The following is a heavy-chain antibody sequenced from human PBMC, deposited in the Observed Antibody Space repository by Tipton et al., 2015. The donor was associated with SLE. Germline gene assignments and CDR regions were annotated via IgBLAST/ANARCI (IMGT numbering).Heavy chain of an antibody. J-gene: IGHJ4*02. V-gene: IGHV4-34*01. Sequence: AGLVKPSETLSLNCTVYGGSLSGFFWSWIRQPPGEGLEWIGEINHSGSTNYNPSLKSRVTISVDRSKNQFSLNLSSVTAADTAVYFCARSGPVQGVINYGALGYWGQGTLVTVSS. CDR2: INHSGST. CDR1: GGSLSGFF. D-gene: IGHD3-10*01. CDR3: ARSGPVQGVINYGALGY.